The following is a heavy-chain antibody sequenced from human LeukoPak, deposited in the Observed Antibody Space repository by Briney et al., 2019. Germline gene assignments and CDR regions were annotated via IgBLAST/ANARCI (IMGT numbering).Heavy chain of an antibody. Sequence: PGGSLRLSCAASGFTFSSYGIHWVRQAPGKGLEWVAVIWYDGSKKYYADSVKGRFTISRDNSKNMLYLQMNSLRAEDTAVYYCARGLSGSFYGSLDYWGQGTLVTVSS. CDR3: ARGLSGSFYGSLDY. CDR2: IWYDGSKK. CDR1: GFTFSSYG. V-gene: IGHV3-33*01. J-gene: IGHJ4*02. D-gene: IGHD1-26*01.